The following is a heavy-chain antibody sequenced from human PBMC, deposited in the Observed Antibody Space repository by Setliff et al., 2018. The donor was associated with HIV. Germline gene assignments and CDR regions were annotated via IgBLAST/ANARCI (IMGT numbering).Heavy chain of an antibody. CDR2: IYHNGAT. CDR3: ARGEQDIVLMVYARGYYYMDV. J-gene: IGHJ6*03. CDR1: GGSISSSNW. Sequence: PSETLSLTCAVSGGSISSSNWWSWVRQPPGKGLEWIGEIYHNGATNYSPSLKSRVTISVDESKNQFSLKLSSVTAADTAVYYCARGEQDIVLMVYARGYYYMDVWGKGTTVTVSS. D-gene: IGHD2-8*01. V-gene: IGHV4-4*02.